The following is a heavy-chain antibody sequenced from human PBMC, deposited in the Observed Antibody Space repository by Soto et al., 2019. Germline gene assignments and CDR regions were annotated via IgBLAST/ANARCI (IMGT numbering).Heavy chain of an antibody. V-gene: IGHV1-8*01. J-gene: IGHJ6*02. CDR2: MNPNSGNT. CDR1: GYTFTSYD. CDR3: AKDLRVGSSWPTYYYGMDV. Sequence: ASVKVSCKASGYTFTSYDINWVRQATGQGLEWMGWMNPNSGNTGYAQKFQGRVTMTRNTSISTAYMELSSLRSEDTAVYYCAKDLRVGSSWPTYYYGMDVWGQGTTVTVSS. D-gene: IGHD6-13*01.